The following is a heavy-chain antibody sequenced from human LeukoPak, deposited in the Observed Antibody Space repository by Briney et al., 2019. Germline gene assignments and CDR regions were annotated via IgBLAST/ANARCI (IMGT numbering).Heavy chain of an antibody. CDR2: IYTSGST. D-gene: IGHD4-17*01. CDR1: GGSISSYY. CDR3: ARDKLRVTTPWFDP. Sequence: SETLSLTCTVSGGSISSYYWSWIRQPAGKGLEWIGRIYTSGSTNYNPSLKSRVTMSVDTSKNQFSLKLSSVTAADTAVYYCARDKLRVTTPWFDPWGQGTLVTVSS. J-gene: IGHJ5*02. V-gene: IGHV4-4*07.